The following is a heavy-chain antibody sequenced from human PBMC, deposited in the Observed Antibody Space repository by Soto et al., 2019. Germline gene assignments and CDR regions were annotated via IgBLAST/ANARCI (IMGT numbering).Heavy chain of an antibody. D-gene: IGHD3-10*01. Sequence: TLETLSLTCAVYGGSFSGYYWSWIRQPPGKGLEWIGEINHSGSTNYNPSLKSRVTISVDTSKNQFSLKLSSVTAADTAVYYCARAFLRAYYYGSGTPDYWGQGTLVTVSS. CDR1: GGSFSGYY. CDR2: INHSGST. CDR3: ARAFLRAYYYGSGTPDY. J-gene: IGHJ4*02. V-gene: IGHV4-34*01.